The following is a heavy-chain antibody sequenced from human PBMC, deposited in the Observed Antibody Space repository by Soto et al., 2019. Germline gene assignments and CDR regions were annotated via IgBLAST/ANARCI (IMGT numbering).Heavy chain of an antibody. Sequence: QVQLQESGPGLVKPSQTLSLTCTVSGGSISSGDYYWSWIRQPPGKGLGWIGYIHYSGSTYYNPSLKSRVTMSIDTSKNQFSLNLSSVTAADTAVYYCARVDTARAGYGMDVWGQGTTVTVSS. CDR3: ARVDTARAGYGMDV. J-gene: IGHJ6*02. CDR2: IHYSGST. V-gene: IGHV4-30-4*01. CDR1: GGSISSGDYY. D-gene: IGHD5-18*01.